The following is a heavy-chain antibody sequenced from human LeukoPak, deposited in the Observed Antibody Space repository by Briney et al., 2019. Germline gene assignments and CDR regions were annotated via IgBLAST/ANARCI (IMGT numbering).Heavy chain of an antibody. CDR2: IYYSGST. D-gene: IGHD6-13*01. CDR1: GGSISSSSYY. J-gene: IGHJ4*02. Sequence: PSETLSLTCTVSGGSISSSSYYWGWIRQPPGKGLEWIGSIYYSGSTYYSPSLTSRVTISVDTSKNQFSLKLSSVTAADTAVYYCARRSSSWYYFDYWGQGTLVTVSS. CDR3: ARRSSSWYYFDY. V-gene: IGHV4-39*01.